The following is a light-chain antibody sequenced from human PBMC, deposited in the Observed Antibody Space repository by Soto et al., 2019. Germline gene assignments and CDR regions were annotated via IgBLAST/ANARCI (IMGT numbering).Light chain of an antibody. V-gene: IGLV4-69*01. Sequence: QLVLTQSPSASASLGASVKLTCTLSSGHSSYAIAWHQQQPDKGTRYLMKLNSDGSHTKGDGIPHRFSGSSSGAERYLTISSLQSEDEADYYCQTWGTGIWVFGGGTKLTVL. CDR2: LNSDGSH. J-gene: IGLJ3*02. CDR3: QTWGTGIWV. CDR1: SGHSSYA.